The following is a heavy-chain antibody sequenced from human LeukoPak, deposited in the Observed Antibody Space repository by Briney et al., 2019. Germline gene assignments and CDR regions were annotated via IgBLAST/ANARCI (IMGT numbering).Heavy chain of an antibody. Sequence: GGSLRLSCTASGFTFDDYALHWVRQSPAKGLEWVSLISGDGGTTDYADSVKGRFTISRDNRRNSLYLHMNSLRTEDTALYFCAKVYVGSWYAYDHWGQGTLVTVSS. CDR2: ISGDGGTT. J-gene: IGHJ4*02. D-gene: IGHD6-13*01. CDR3: AKVYVGSWYAYDH. CDR1: GFTFDDYA. V-gene: IGHV3-43*02.